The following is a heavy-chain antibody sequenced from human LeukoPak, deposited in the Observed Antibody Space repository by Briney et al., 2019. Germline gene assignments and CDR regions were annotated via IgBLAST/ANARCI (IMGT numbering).Heavy chain of an antibody. Sequence: SETLSLTCAVSGGSISSGGYSWSWIRQPPGKGLEWIGYIYHSGSTYYNPSLKSRVTISVDRSKNQFSLKLSSVTAADTAVYYCARVAAAGIDYWGQGTLVTVSS. CDR2: IYHSGST. CDR3: ARVAAAGIDY. D-gene: IGHD6-13*01. J-gene: IGHJ4*02. V-gene: IGHV4-30-2*01. CDR1: GGSISSGGYS.